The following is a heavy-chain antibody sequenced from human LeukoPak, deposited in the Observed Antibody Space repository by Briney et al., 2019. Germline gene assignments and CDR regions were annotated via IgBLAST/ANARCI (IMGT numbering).Heavy chain of an antibody. CDR3: ARWVRALQLADY. J-gene: IGHJ4*02. Sequence: PSQTLSLTCTVSGGSISSGSYYWSWIRQPAGKGLEWIGRIYTGGSTNYNPSLKSRVTISVDTSKNQFSLKLSSVTAADTAVYYCARWVRALQLADYWGQGTLVTVSS. D-gene: IGHD6-13*01. CDR1: GGSISSGSYY. CDR2: IYTGGST. V-gene: IGHV4-61*02.